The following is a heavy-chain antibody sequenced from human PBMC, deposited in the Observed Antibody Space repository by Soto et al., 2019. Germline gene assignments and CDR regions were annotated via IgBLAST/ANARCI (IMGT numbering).Heavy chain of an antibody. Sequence: SLPISFNGSGYSFTSYWIGWVRQMPGKGLEWMGIIYPSDSDTKYSPSFQGQVTISADKSITTAYLQWSSLKASDTAMYYCARRKNAYYFDYWGQGTLVTVSS. CDR3: ARRKNAYYFDY. V-gene: IGHV5-51*01. CDR1: GYSFTSYW. CDR2: IYPSDSDT. J-gene: IGHJ4*02.